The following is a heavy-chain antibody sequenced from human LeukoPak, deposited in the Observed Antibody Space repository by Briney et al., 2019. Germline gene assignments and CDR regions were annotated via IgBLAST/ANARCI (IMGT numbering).Heavy chain of an antibody. CDR3: ARDSSPDINWNDVMSGFDP. D-gene: IGHD1-20*01. CDR1: GFTFSSYE. V-gene: IGHV3-48*03. Sequence: GGSLRLSCAASGFTFSSYEMNWVRQAPGKGLEWVSYISSSGSTIYYADSVKGRFTISRDNAKNSLYLQMNSLRAEDTAVYDCARDSSPDINWNDVMSGFDPWGQGTLVTVSS. J-gene: IGHJ5*02. CDR2: ISSSGSTI.